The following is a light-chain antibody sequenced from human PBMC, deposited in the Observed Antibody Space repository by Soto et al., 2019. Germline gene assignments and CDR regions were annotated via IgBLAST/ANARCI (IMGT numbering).Light chain of an antibody. CDR2: DVS. CDR1: ASDVGGYNF. V-gene: IGLV2-14*03. Sequence: QSVLTQPASVSGSPGQSITVSCTGAASDVGGYNFVSWYQQHPGKAPKLLIYDVSHRPSGVSDRFSGSKSDNVASLTISGVQAEDEAEYVCSSYVTRSPVVFDGGTKLTVL. J-gene: IGLJ2*01. CDR3: SSYVTRSPVV.